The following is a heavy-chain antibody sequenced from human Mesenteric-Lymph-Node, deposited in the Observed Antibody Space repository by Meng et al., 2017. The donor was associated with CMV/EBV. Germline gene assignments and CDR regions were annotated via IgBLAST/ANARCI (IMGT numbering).Heavy chain of an antibody. D-gene: IGHD6-13*01. V-gene: IGHV3-15*01. J-gene: IGHJ4*02. Sequence: GESLKISCAASGFTFSSAWIGWFRQAPSKGLEWVGRIKSKTSGETTDFAAPVKGRFTISRDDSKTTVYLQMNSLKTEDTAVYYCAADIAAAGKGEFDYWGQGTLVTVSS. CDR1: GFTFSSAW. CDR2: IKSKTSGETT. CDR3: AADIAAAGKGEFDY.